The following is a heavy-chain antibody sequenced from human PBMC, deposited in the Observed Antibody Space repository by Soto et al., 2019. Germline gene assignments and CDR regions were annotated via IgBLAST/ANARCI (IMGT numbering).Heavy chain of an antibody. CDR3: AREVPHDSSGYYLDY. V-gene: IGHV3-33*01. Sequence: GGSLSLSCAASGFTFSSYGMHWVRQAPGKGLEWVAVIWYDGSNKYYADSVKGRFTISRDNSKNTLYLQMNSLRAEDTAVYYCAREVPHDSSGYYLDYWGQGTLVTVSS. D-gene: IGHD3-22*01. CDR1: GFTFSSYG. CDR2: IWYDGSNK. J-gene: IGHJ4*02.